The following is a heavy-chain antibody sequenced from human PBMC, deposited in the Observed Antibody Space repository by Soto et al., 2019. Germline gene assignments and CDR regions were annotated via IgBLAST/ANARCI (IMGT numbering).Heavy chain of an antibody. J-gene: IGHJ6*03. V-gene: IGHV3-23*01. CDR3: AKTFGSMVRGVKDYYYYIDV. Sequence: GGSLRLSCAVSGFTINDYAMSRVRQATRKGLEWVSAISGSGGSTYYADSVMGRFTISRDNSKDTLFLQMNSLRAEDTAVYYCAKTFGSMVRGVKDYYYYIDVWGEGTTVTVSS. CDR2: ISGSGGST. D-gene: IGHD3-10*01. CDR1: GFTINDYA.